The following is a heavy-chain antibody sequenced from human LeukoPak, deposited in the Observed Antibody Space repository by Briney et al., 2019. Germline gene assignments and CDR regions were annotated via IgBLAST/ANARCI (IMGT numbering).Heavy chain of an antibody. D-gene: IGHD1-14*01. CDR2: VDHGGGGT. V-gene: IGHV3-74*01. CDR3: ITDLG. J-gene: IGHJ4*02. CDR1: GFTFTSYW. Sequence: GGSLTLSCATSGFTFTSYWMHWVRQVAGKGLVWLARVDHGGGGTNYADSVKGRFTISRDNAKSTVYLQMNSLRVEDTAVYYCITDLGWGQGTLVTVSS.